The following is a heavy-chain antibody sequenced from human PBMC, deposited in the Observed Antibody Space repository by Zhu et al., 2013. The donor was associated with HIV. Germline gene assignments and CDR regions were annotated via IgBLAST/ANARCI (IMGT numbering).Heavy chain of an antibody. CDR1: GYAFSDNY. CDR3: VTSSGTSPAY. CDR2: VDPADGGT. D-gene: IGHD1-1*01. V-gene: IGHV1-69-2*01. Sequence: VQLEQSGAEEKKPGSSVKISCNFSGYAFSDNYIHWVQQAPGKGLQWMGLVDPADGGTRDAEKFLGRVTITADRALNTAYLELTGLRSDDTAMYYCVTSSGTSPAYWGQGTLVTVSS. J-gene: IGHJ4*02.